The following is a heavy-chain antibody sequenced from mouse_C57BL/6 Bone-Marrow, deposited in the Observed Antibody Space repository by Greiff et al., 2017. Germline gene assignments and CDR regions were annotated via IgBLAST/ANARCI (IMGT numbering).Heavy chain of an antibody. V-gene: IGHV1-39*01. Sequence: VQLQQSGPELVKPGDSVKISCKASGYSFTDYNMNWVKQRNGKSLEWIGVINPNYGTTSYNQMFKGKATLTVDQSSSTAYMQLNSLTSDDSAVYYCARGYSSSFDYWCQGTTLTVSS. D-gene: IGHD1-1*01. J-gene: IGHJ2*01. CDR1: GYSFTDYN. CDR2: INPNYGTT. CDR3: ARGYSSSFDY.